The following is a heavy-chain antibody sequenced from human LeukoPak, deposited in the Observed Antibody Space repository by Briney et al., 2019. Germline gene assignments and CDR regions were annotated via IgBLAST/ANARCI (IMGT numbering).Heavy chain of an antibody. V-gene: IGHV1-69*13. J-gene: IGHJ4*02. CDR3: ASRYCSGGSCYLAYYFDY. D-gene: IGHD2-15*01. CDR2: IIPIFGTA. CDR1: VGTFSSYA. Sequence: SVKVSCKASVGTFSSYAISWVRQAPGQGLEWMGGIIPIFGTANYAQKFQGRVTITADESTSTAYMELSSLRSEDTAVYYCASRYCSGGSCYLAYYFDYWGQGTLVTVSS.